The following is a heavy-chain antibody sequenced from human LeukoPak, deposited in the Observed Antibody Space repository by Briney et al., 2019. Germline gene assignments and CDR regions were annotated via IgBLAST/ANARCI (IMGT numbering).Heavy chain of an antibody. D-gene: IGHD3-16*01. CDR2: ISSTSSTV. CDR3: ARSWGAAYYYYMDV. J-gene: IGHJ6*03. CDR1: GFTFSSYS. V-gene: IGHV3-48*01. Sequence: GSLRLSCAVSGFTFSSYSMTWVRQAPGKGLEWVSYISSTSSTVYYADSVKGRFTISRDSAKNSLYLQMNTLRVEDTAVYYCARSWGAAYYYYMDVWGKGTTVTVSS.